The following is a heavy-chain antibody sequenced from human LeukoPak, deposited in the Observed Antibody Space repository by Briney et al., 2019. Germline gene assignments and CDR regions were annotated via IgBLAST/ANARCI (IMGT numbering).Heavy chain of an antibody. CDR2: VYYTGIT. D-gene: IGHD3-9*01. V-gene: IGHV4-39*01. J-gene: IGHJ4*02. CDR3: ARHGILTDHSIRY. CDR1: GGSLTTNTFY. Sequence: PSETLSLTCTLSGGSLTTNTFYWGWIRQPPGKGLEWIGTVYYTGITHYNPSLKSRITISVDTSKNHFSLNLTSVTAADTAVYFCARHGILTDHSIRYWGQGLLVTASS.